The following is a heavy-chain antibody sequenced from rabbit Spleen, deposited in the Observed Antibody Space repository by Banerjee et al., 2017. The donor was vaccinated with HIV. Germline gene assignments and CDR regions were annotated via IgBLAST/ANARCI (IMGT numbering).Heavy chain of an antibody. D-gene: IGHD3-1*01. CDR1: GFSFSSSYS. CDR3: AREKSGNHGHDL. V-gene: IGHV1S40*01. Sequence: QSLEEAGGDLVKPGASLTLTCTASGFSFSSSYSMCWVRQAPGKGLEWIGYIDPIFDITYFANWAKGRFTISKTSSTTVTLQMTSLTAADTATYFCAREKSGNHGHDLWGPGTLVTVS. CDR2: IDPIFDIT. J-gene: IGHJ6*01.